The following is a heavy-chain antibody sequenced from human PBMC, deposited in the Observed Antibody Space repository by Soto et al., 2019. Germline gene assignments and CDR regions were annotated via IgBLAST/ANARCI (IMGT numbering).Heavy chain of an antibody. J-gene: IGHJ5*02. Sequence: LTCAVYGESFSGYYWSWIRQPPGKGLEWIGEINHSGSTNYNPSLKSRVTISVDTSKNQFSLKLSSVTAADTAVYYFASGGNSGSYYNLWFDPCRPVSL. V-gene: IGHV4-34*01. CDR1: GESFSGYY. CDR2: INHSGST. CDR3: ASGGNSGSYYNLWFDP. D-gene: IGHD3-10*01.